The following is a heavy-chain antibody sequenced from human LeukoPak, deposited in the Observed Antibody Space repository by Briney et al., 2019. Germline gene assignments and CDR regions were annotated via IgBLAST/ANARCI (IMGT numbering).Heavy chain of an antibody. CDR1: GFTVRSNY. CDR3: EREIYCSASSCTGGVFHI. V-gene: IGHV3-53*01. Sequence: GGSLRLSCGASGFTVRSNYMSWVRQAAGKGVEGVAGIYSGGRTYYADSVKGRFTISRDNSKNTLYLQMTSLRVADTAVYYCEREIYCSASSCTGGVFHIWGQGTMVSVPS. D-gene: IGHD2-15*01. CDR2: IYSGGRT. J-gene: IGHJ3*02.